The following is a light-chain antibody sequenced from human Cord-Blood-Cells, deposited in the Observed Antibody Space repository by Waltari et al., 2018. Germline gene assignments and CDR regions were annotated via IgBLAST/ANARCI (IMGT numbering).Light chain of an antibody. Sequence: QSALTQPASVSGSPGQSITISCTGTSSDVGGYNYVSWYQQHPGKAPKLMIYDVSKRPSGVSDRFSGSKSGSTVSLTISGLQAEDEADYYCSSYTSSSTVVFGGGTKLTVL. CDR2: DVS. CDR1: SSDVGGYNY. J-gene: IGLJ2*01. V-gene: IGLV2-14*01. CDR3: SSYTSSSTVV.